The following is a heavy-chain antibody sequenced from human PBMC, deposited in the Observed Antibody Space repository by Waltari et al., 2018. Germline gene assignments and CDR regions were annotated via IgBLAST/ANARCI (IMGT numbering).Heavy chain of an antibody. V-gene: IGHV1-69*06. CDR1: GGTFSSYA. J-gene: IGHJ4*02. CDR3: ARDDYGDYAGLSGL. D-gene: IGHD4-17*01. CDR2: IIPIFGTA. Sequence: QVQLVQSGAEVKKPGSSVKVSCKASGGTFSSYATSWVRRAPGQGLEGMGGIIPIFGTANYAQKFQGRVTITADKSTSTAYMELSSLRSEDTAVYYCARDDYGDYAGLSGLWGQGTLVTVSS.